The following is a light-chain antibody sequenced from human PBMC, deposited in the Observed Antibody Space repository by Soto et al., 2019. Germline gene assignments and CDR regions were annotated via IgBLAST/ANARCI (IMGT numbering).Light chain of an antibody. CDR3: QQYGSSSWT. V-gene: IGKV3-20*01. CDR2: GAS. Sequence: EIVLTQSPGTLSLSPGEGATLSCRASQSVSSSYLAWYQHKPGQAPRLLIYGASSRATGIPDRFSGSGSGTDFTFIISRLEPEDFAVYYCQQYGSSSWTFGQGTKVDIK. J-gene: IGKJ1*01. CDR1: QSVSSSY.